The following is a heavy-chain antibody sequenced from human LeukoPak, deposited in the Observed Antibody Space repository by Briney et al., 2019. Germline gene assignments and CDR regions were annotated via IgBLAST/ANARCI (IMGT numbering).Heavy chain of an antibody. D-gene: IGHD3-22*01. V-gene: IGHV3-23*01. J-gene: IGHJ4*02. Sequence: GSLRLSCAASGFTFSSYAMSWVRQAPGKGLEWVSAISGSGGSTYYADSVKGRFTISRDNSKNTLYLQMNSLRAEDTVVYYCAKDLYYDSSVITYWGQGTLVTVSS. CDR1: GFTFSSYA. CDR2: ISGSGGST. CDR3: AKDLYYDSSVITY.